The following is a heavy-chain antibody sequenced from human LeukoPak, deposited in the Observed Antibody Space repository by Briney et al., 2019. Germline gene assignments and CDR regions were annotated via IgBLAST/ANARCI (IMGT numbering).Heavy chain of an antibody. Sequence: GGSLRLSCAASGFTFSSYSKNWVRQAPGKGLEWVSYISSSSSTIYYADSVKGRFTISRDNAKNSLYLQMNSLRAEDTAVYYCARVPSKYCGGDCGYWGQGTLVTVSS. CDR1: GFTFSSYS. CDR2: ISSSSSTI. V-gene: IGHV3-48*01. D-gene: IGHD2-21*01. CDR3: ARVPSKYCGGDCGY. J-gene: IGHJ4*02.